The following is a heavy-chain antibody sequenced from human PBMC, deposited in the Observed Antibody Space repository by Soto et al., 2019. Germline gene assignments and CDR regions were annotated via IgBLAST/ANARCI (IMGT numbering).Heavy chain of an antibody. CDR2: ISYDGSNK. Sequence: QVQLVESGGGVVQPGRSLRLSCAASGFTFSSYGMHWVRQAPGKGLEWVAVISYDGSNKYYADSVKGRFTISRDNSKNTLYLQMNSLRAEDTAVYYCAKEGEQWPYKKYFQHWGQGTLVTVSS. J-gene: IGHJ1*01. CDR1: GFTFSSYG. CDR3: AKEGEQWPYKKYFQH. V-gene: IGHV3-30*18. D-gene: IGHD6-19*01.